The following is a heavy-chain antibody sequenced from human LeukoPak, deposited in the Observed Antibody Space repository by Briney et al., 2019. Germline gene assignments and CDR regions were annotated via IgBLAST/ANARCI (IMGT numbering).Heavy chain of an antibody. V-gene: IGHV3-30*18. J-gene: IGHJ4*02. CDR1: GFIFSSYG. D-gene: IGHD3-3*01. CDR3: AKGWRGATVAYFDY. CDR2: ISYDGSDK. Sequence: PGGSLRLSCTASGFIFSSYGMHWVRQAPGKGLEWVTVISYDGSDKFFADSVEGRFTISRDNSKNTLYLQMNSLRAEDTAVYYCAKGWRGATVAYFDYWGQGTPVTVSS.